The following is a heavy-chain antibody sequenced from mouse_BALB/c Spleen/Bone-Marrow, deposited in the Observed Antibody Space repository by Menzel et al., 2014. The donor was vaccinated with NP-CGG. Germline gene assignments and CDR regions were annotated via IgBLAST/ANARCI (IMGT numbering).Heavy chain of an antibody. CDR1: GITFSNYG. J-gene: IGHJ2*01. Sequence: EVMLVESGGGLVRPGGSLKLSCAASGITFSNYGMSWIRQTPDKRLELVATINGNGGSSYYPDSVKGRFTISRDNAKNTLYLQMSSLKSEDTAMYYCARVAYYNVYFDYWGQGTTLTVSS. D-gene: IGHD2-12*01. CDR2: INGNGGSS. V-gene: IGHV5-6-3*01. CDR3: ARVAYYNVYFDY.